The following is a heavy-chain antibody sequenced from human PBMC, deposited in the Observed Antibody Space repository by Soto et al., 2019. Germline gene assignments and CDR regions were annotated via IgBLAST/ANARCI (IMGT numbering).Heavy chain of an antibody. J-gene: IGHJ4*02. D-gene: IGHD5-18*01. Sequence: QVQMVETGGGVVQPGRSLRLSCAASGFTFSGYCMHWVRQAPGKGLEWVAVISYDGSNKYYADSVKGRFTISRDNSKNTLYLQMNSMRAEDTAVYYCAKGDTAMAPDYWGQGTLVTVSS. V-gene: IGHV3-30*18. CDR3: AKGDTAMAPDY. CDR1: GFTFSGYC. CDR2: ISYDGSNK.